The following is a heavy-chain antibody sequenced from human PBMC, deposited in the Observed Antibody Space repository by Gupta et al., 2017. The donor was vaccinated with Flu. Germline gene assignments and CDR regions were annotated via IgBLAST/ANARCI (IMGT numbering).Heavy chain of an antibody. Sequence: EVQLVESGGGLVQPGGSLRLSCAASGFTCSDYYMDWVRQTPEKGLQWIARIRDRAQSDSTEYAASVKGRFTISRDDSKNLVFLQMYGLGAEDTAVYYCARAGSLGYYQYGMDVWGQGTTVTVSS. CDR2: IRDRAQSDST. D-gene: IGHD3-10*01. CDR3: ARAGSLGYYQYGMDV. CDR1: GFTCSDYY. J-gene: IGHJ6*02. V-gene: IGHV3-72*01.